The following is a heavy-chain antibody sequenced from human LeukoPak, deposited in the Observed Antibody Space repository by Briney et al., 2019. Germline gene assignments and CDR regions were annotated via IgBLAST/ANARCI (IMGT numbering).Heavy chain of an antibody. J-gene: IGHJ3*02. Sequence: SETLSLTCTVSGGSISSYYWSWIRQPPGKGLEWIGYIYHSGSTNYNPSLKSRVTISVDTSKNQFSLSLSSVTAADTAVYYCACLTTADAFDIWGQGTMVTVSS. CDR2: IYHSGST. V-gene: IGHV4-59*01. CDR1: GGSISSYY. CDR3: ACLTTADAFDI. D-gene: IGHD3-22*01.